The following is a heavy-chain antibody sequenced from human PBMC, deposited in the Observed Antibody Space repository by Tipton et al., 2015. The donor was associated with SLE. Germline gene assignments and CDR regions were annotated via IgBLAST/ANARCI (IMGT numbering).Heavy chain of an antibody. D-gene: IGHD3-22*01. V-gene: IGHV4-39*01. J-gene: IGHJ3*02. CDR3: ASIVVFITDAFDI. CDR1: GGSISSPVYY. Sequence: TLSLTCTVSGGSISSPVYYWGWVRQPPGKGLEWIGSISYGVNTYYNPSLKSRVTISVDTSKNQFSLKLSSVTAADTAVYYCASIVVFITDAFDIWGQGTMVTVSS. CDR2: ISYGVNT.